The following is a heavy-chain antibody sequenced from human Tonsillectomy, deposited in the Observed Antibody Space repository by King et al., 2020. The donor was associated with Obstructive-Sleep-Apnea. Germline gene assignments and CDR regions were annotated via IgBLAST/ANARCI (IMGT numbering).Heavy chain of an antibody. J-gene: IGHJ4*02. CDR2: IRSKAYGGTT. CDR3: TRVLGLYDSSGYYYSSFDY. CDR1: GFTFGDYA. D-gene: IGHD3-22*01. V-gene: IGHV3-49*03. Sequence: VQLVESGGGLVQPGRSLRLSCTASGFTFGDYAMSWFRQAPGKGLEGVGFIRSKAYGGTTEYAASVKGRFTISRDDSKSIAYLQMTSLKTEDTAVYYCTRVLGLYDSSGYYYSSFDYWGQGTLVTVSS.